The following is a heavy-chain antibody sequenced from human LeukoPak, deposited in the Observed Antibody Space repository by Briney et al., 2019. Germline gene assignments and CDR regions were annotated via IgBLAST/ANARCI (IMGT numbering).Heavy chain of an antibody. CDR1: GGSISSSSYY. CDR3: ARLTGSLWFGDGNWFDP. V-gene: IGHV4-39*01. J-gene: IGHJ5*02. D-gene: IGHD3-10*01. Sequence: SETLSLTCAVSGGSISSSSYYWGWIRQPPGKGLEWIGSIYYSGSTYYNPSLKSRVTISVDTSKNQFSLKLSSVTAADTAVYYCARLTGSLWFGDGNWFDPWGQGTLVTVSS. CDR2: IYYSGST.